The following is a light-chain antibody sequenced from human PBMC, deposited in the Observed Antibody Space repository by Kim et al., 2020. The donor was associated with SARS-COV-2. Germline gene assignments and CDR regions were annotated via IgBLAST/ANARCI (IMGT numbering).Light chain of an antibody. V-gene: IGKV3-20*01. CDR2: ETS. CDR3: QHYINSVST. CDR1: HTIGSDS. J-gene: IGKJ3*01. Sequence: LPGEDAALSCRASHTIGSDSLAWYQQKPGQAPTLLISETSTRATGIPDRFSGSGSGTDFILTLNRVESDDFAVFYCQHYINSVSTFGPGTKVDIK.